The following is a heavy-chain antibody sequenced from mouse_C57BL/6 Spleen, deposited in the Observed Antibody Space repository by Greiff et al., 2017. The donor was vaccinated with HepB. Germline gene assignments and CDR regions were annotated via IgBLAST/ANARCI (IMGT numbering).Heavy chain of an antibody. CDR2: INPSNGGT. Sequence: VQLQQSGTELVKPGASVKLSCKASGYTFTSYWMHWVKQRPGQGLEWIGNINPSNGGTNYNEKFKSKATLTVDKSSSTAYMQLSSLTSEDSAVYYCARWILTGWYFEVWGTGTTVTVSS. CDR1: GYTFTSYW. D-gene: IGHD4-1*01. V-gene: IGHV1-53*01. J-gene: IGHJ1*03. CDR3: ARWILTGWYFEV.